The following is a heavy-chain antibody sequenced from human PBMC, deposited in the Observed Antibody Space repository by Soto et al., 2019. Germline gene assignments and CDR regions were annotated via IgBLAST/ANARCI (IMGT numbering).Heavy chain of an antibody. CDR2: MNPNSGNT. J-gene: IGHJ6*03. D-gene: IGHD3-10*01. V-gene: IGHV1-8*01. CDR1: GYTFTSYD. CDR3: ARGRGATYYYYYYMDV. Sequence: GASVKVSCKASGYTFTSYDINWVRQATGQGLECMGWMNPNSGNTCYAQKFQGRVTMTRNTSISTAYMELSSLRSEDTAVYYCARGRGATYYYYYYMDVWGKGTTVTVSS.